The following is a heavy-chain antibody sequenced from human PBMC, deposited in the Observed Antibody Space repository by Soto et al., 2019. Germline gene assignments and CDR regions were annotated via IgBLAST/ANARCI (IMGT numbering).Heavy chain of an antibody. J-gene: IGHJ5*02. CDR2: ISAYNGNT. CDR3: ARFGGAARDHWFDP. V-gene: IGHV1-18*01. Sequence: ASVKVSCKASWYTFTSYGINWVRQAPGQGLEWMGWISAYNGNTNYAQKPRGRVTMTTDTSRSTAYMGLGSLRSDDTAVYSCARFGGAARDHWFDPWGKGTLVTVPS. D-gene: IGHD3-10*01. CDR1: WYTFTSYG.